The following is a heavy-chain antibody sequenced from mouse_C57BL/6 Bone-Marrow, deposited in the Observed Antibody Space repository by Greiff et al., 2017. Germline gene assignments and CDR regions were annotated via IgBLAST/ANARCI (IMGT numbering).Heavy chain of an antibody. CDR3: ARDLDYDGSSLYAMDY. V-gene: IGHV14-3*01. Sequence: VQLQQSVAELVRPGASVKLSCTASGFNINNTYMHWVKQRPEQGLEWIGRIDPANGNIKYAPKFQGKATITADTSSNTAYLHLSSLTSEDTAIYYCARDLDYDGSSLYAMDYWGQGTSVTVSS. CDR2: IDPANGNI. CDR1: GFNINNTY. J-gene: IGHJ4*01. D-gene: IGHD1-1*01.